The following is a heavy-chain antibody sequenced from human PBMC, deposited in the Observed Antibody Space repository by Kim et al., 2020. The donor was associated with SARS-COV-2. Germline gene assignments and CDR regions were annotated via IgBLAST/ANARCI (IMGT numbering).Heavy chain of an antibody. Sequence: GGSLRLSCIASGFTFSPFAVHWVRQAPGKGLEWVAVIRSDESKRYYGDSVKDRFSISRDNSQNTVYLQMNNLRAEDTAIYDCARNYGSGTVIGDVWGEGTMVTVSS. V-gene: IGHV3-33*01. CDR1: GFTFSPFA. CDR2: IRSDESKR. CDR3: ARNYGSGTVIGDV. D-gene: IGHD3-10*01. J-gene: IGHJ3*01.